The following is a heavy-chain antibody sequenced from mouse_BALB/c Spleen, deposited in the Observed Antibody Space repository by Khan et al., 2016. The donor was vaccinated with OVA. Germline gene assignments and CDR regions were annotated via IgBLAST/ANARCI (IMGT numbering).Heavy chain of an antibody. J-gene: IGHJ4*01. CDR3: ARSLVDYHALDY. D-gene: IGHD2-2*01. CDR2: ISSGGHYT. CDR1: GFTFSSYG. Sequence: EVELVESGGGLVKPGGSLKLSCSASGFTFSSYGMSWVRQTPEKRLEWVATISSGGHYTFYPDRLKGRFTISRDNAKNTLYLQMSSPRSEDTAMYYCARSLVDYHALDYWGQGASVTGSS. V-gene: IGHV5-9-3*01.